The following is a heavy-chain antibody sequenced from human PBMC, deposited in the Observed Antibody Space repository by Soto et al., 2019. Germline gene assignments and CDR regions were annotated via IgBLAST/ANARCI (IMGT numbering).Heavy chain of an antibody. CDR1: GDTFNSNS. CDR3: GKGGGGDF. V-gene: IGHV1-69*11. J-gene: IGHJ4*02. CDR2: IIPFTGTT. Sequence: QVQLVQSGTEVKKPGSSVKVSCRASGDTFNSNSFMWVRQASGKGLEWMGRIIPFTGTTNYAQKFRGRVTITADEPRGTVYMESTSPHSLDPAVFYCGKGGGGDFWGQGTLVIVSS. D-gene: IGHD3-16*01.